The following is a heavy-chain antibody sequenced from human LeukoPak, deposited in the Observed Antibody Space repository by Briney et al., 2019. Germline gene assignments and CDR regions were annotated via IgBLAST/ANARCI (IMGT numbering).Heavy chain of an antibody. CDR1: GFTFDDYA. J-gene: IGHJ4*02. Sequence: GGSLRLSCAASGFTFDDYAMHWVRHAPGKGLEWVSLISGDGDSTSYADSVKGRFTIYRDNSKNSLYLQMNTLRTEDTALYYCAKDSVGSGWRYFDYWGQGTLVTVSS. CDR3: AKDSVGSGWRYFDY. D-gene: IGHD6-19*01. CDR2: ISGDGDST. V-gene: IGHV3-43*02.